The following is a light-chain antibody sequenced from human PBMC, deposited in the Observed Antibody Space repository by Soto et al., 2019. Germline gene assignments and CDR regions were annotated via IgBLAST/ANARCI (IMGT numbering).Light chain of an antibody. Sequence: QSALTQPPSVSAAPGQTVTVSCSGNRSNIGSEYVSWYQQFPGTASRLLIYNNNLRPSGIPDRFSGSKSGTSATLGITGLQTGDEAVYYCGSWDTSLTAGRAVFGGGTKLTVL. CDR1: RSNIGSEY. J-gene: IGLJ2*01. CDR3: GSWDTSLTAGRAV. CDR2: NNN. V-gene: IGLV1-51*01.